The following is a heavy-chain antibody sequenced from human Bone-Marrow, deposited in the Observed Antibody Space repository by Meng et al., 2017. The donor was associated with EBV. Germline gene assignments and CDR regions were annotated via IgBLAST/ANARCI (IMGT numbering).Heavy chain of an antibody. J-gene: IGHJ2*01. Sequence: QAVQFGAEVKKPGASVKVSCKASGYTFTSYDINWVRQATGQGLEWMGWMNPNSGNTGYAQKFQGRVTMTRNTSISTAYMELSSLRSEDTAVYYCARPGSSWYPYWYFDLWGRGTLVTVSS. CDR1: GYTFTSYD. D-gene: IGHD6-13*01. CDR3: ARPGSSWYPYWYFDL. V-gene: IGHV1-8*01. CDR2: MNPNSGNT.